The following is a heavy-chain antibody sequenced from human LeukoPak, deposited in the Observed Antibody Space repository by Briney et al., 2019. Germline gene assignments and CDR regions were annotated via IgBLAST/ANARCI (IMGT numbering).Heavy chain of an antibody. D-gene: IGHD5-18*01. Sequence: GGSLRPSCAASGFTFSSYAMHWVRQAPGKGLEWVALMSYDGSNEYHGDPVKGRFTISRDNSKNTLYLQMNSLRAEDTAVYYCARPRLGYSYGLLWYYWGQGTLVTVSS. J-gene: IGHJ4*02. CDR2: MSYDGSNE. CDR1: GFTFSSYA. CDR3: ARPRLGYSYGLLWYY. V-gene: IGHV3-30*04.